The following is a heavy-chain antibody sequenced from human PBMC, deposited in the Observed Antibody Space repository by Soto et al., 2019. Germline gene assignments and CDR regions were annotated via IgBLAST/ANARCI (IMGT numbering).Heavy chain of an antibody. J-gene: IGHJ4*02. CDR2: INHSGST. D-gene: IGHD3-10*01. V-gene: IGHV4-34*01. CDR1: GVSFSGYY. Sequence: SETLSLTCAVYGVSFSGYYWIWIRQPPGKGLEWIGEINHSGSTNYNPSLKGRVTISVDTSKNQFSLKLSSVTAADTAVYYCARLYGSGSYSLDYWGQGTLVTVSS. CDR3: ARLYGSGSYSLDY.